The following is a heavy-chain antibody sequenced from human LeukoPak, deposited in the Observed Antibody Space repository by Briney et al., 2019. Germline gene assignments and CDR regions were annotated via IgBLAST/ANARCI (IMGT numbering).Heavy chain of an antibody. CDR2: VSVSVSNT. J-gene: IGHJ4*02. V-gene: IGHV3-23*01. CDR3: ARRVWCSSTNCRGFDY. CDR1: GFTFGIFA. D-gene: IGHD2-2*01. Sequence: GGSLRLSCAASGFTFGIFAMSWVRQAPGKGLEWVSAVSVSVSNTYYADSVKGRFTISRDNSKNTLYLQMNSLRAEDTAVYYCARRVWCSSTNCRGFDYWGQGTPVTVSS.